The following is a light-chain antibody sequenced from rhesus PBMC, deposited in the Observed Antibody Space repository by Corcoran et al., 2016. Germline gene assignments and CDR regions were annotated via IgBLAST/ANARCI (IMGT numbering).Light chain of an antibody. J-gene: IGLJ1*01. CDR3: CSYTTSGTFI. Sequence: QAALTQPRSVSGSPGQSVTISCTGTSSDIGGYNYVSWYQQHPGKDPKLLIYEVTKRPSGVSDRFSGSKSGNTASLTISGLQAEDEADYYCCSYTTSGTFIFGPGTRLTVL. CDR2: EVT. V-gene: IGLV2S7*01. CDR1: SSDIGGYNY.